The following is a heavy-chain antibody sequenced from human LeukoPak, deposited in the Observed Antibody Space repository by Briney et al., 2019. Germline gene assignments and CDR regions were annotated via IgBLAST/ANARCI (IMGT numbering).Heavy chain of an antibody. D-gene: IGHD3-22*01. CDR2: IYYSGST. CDR1: GGYISSSSYY. J-gene: IGHJ4*02. V-gene: IGHV4-39*07. CDR3: ARARDSSGYYRPNFDY. Sequence: SETLSLTCTVSGGYISSSSYYWRWIRQPPGKGLEWIGSIYYSGSTYYNPSLKSRVTISVDTSKNQFSLKLSSVTAADTAVYYCARARDSSGYYRPNFDYWGQGTLVTVSS.